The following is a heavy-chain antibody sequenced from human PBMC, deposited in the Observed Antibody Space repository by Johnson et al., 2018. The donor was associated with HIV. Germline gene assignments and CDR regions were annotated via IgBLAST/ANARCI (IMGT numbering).Heavy chain of an antibody. Sequence: VQLVESGGGLVQPGGSLRLSCAASGFTFSSYWMSWVRQAPGKGLEWVANIKQDGSEKYYVDSVKGRFSISRDNAKNSLDLQMNSLRAEDTAVYYCARDTSGEGRAFDILGQGTMVTVSS. D-gene: IGHD3-10*01. CDR3: ARDTSGEGRAFDI. J-gene: IGHJ3*02. V-gene: IGHV3-7*05. CDR1: GFTFSSYW. CDR2: IKQDGSEK.